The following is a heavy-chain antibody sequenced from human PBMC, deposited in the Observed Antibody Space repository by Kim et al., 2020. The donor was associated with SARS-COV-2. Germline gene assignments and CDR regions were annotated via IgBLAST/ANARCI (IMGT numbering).Heavy chain of an antibody. CDR1: GGSISSGGYY. CDR3: AGAHERSITARGWFDH. Sequence: SETLSLTCTVSGGSISSGGYYWSWIRQHPGKGLEWIGYIYYSGSTYYNPSLKIPVTISVDTSKNHFSLKLSSATAADTAVCYCAGAHERSITARGWFDH. CDR2: IYYSGST. D-gene: IGHD6-6*01. J-gene: IGHJ5*02. V-gene: IGHV4-31*01.